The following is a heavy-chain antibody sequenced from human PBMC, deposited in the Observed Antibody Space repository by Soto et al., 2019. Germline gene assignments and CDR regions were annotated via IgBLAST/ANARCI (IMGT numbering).Heavy chain of an antibody. J-gene: IGHJ4*02. CDR2: IYYSGNT. Sequence: SETLSLTCTVSGGSMSPHYWIWFRQPPGKGLEWIAYIYYSGNTNYNPSLKSRVSISVDTSRNQFSLGVNSVTSADTAVYYCARLSGSPTRFDYWGQGILVTVSS. D-gene: IGHD1-26*01. CDR3: ARLSGSPTRFDY. CDR1: GGSMSPHY. V-gene: IGHV4-59*11.